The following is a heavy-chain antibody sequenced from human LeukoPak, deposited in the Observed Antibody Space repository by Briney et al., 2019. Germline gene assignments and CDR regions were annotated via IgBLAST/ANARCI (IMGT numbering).Heavy chain of an antibody. CDR3: ARVKRMTGSWFDP. D-gene: IGHD3-9*01. CDR1: GGSISSYY. V-gene: IGHV4-59*01. CDR2: IYYSGST. J-gene: IGHJ5*02. Sequence: SETLSLTCTVSGGSISSYYWSWIRQPPGKGLERIGYIYYSGSTNYNPSLKSRVTISVDTSKNQFSLKLSSVTAADTAVYYCARVKRMTGSWFDPWGQGTLVTVSS.